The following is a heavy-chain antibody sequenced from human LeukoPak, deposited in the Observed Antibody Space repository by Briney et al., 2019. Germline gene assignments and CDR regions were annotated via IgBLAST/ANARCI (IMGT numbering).Heavy chain of an antibody. CDR1: GGTFSSYA. D-gene: IGHD6-19*01. CDR2: IIPILGIA. V-gene: IGHV1-69*04. J-gene: IGHJ4*02. CDR3: ARDRDSSGWYFEDY. Sequence: SVKVSCKASGGTFSSYAISWVRQAPGQGLEWMGRIIPILGIANYAQKFQGRVTITADKSTSTAYMELSSLRSEDTAVYYCARDRDSSGWYFEDYWGQGTLVTVSS.